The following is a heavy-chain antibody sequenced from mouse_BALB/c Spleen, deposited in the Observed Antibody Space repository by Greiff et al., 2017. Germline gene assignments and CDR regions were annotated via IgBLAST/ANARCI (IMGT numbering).Heavy chain of an antibody. D-gene: IGHD2-1*01. CDR1: GYTFSSYA. J-gene: IGHJ3*01. CDR2: ISSGGST. Sequence: EVKLVESGGGLVKPGGSLKLSCAASGYTFSSYAMTWVRQTPEKRLEWVASISSGGSTYYPDSVKGRFTISRDKARNILYLQMSSLRSEDTAMYSCARGRAGNYEAWFAYWGQGTLVTVSA. V-gene: IGHV5-6-5*01. CDR3: ARGRAGNYEAWFAY.